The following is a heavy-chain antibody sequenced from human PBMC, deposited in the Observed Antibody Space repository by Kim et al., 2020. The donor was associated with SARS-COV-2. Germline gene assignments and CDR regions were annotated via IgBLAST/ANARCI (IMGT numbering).Heavy chain of an antibody. CDR1: GASANSGLYF. D-gene: IGHD2-2*02. Sequence: SETLSLTCNVSGASANSGLYFWSWIRQPPGKGLEWIGYNYFSGSTNFNPSLQRRVAISVDTSKNQYSLKLRSATAADTAVYYCAGGFLSGGYILDLLGQGTLATVSS. CDR3: AGGFLSGGYILDL. J-gene: IGHJ5*02. V-gene: IGHV4-61*01. CDR2: NYFSGST.